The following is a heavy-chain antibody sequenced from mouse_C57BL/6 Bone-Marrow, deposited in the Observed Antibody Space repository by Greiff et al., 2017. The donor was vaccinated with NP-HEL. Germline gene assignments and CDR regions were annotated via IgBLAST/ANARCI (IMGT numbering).Heavy chain of an antibody. CDR2: IDPSDSYT. J-gene: IGHJ2*01. V-gene: IGHV1-59*01. D-gene: IGHD1-2*01. Sequence: QVQLQQPGAELVRPGTSVKLSCKASGYTFTSYWMHWVKQRPGQGLEWIGVIDPSDSYTNYNQKFKGKATLTVDTSSSTAYMQLSSLTSEDSAVYYCASPPTADYWGQGTTLTVSS. CDR1: GYTFTSYW. CDR3: ASPPTADY.